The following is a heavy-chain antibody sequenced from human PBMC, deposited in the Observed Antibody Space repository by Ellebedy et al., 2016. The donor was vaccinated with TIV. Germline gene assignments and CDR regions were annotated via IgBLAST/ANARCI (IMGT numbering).Heavy chain of an antibody. CDR1: GFTFSNAW. Sequence: PGGSLRLSCAASGFTFSNAWMNWVRQAPGKGLEWVGVIRSKAYGGTTEYAASVKGRFTISRDDSKSIVYLQMNSLQIEDTAMYHCGNYGGVGSYLDCWGQGTLVTVSS. J-gene: IGHJ4*02. D-gene: IGHD2-8*02. CDR3: GNYGGVGSYLDC. CDR2: IRSKAYGGTT. V-gene: IGHV3-49*04.